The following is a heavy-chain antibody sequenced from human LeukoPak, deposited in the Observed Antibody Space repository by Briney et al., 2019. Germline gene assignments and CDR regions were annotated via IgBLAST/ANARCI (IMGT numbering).Heavy chain of an antibody. Sequence: PGGSLRLSCTASGFTFSSYGMHWVRQAPGKGLEWVAFIRYDGSDKYYADSEKGRFTISRDNSKNTLYLQMYSLRPEDTAVYYCAKDRLSCFDPWGQGTLVTVSS. J-gene: IGHJ5*02. V-gene: IGHV3-30*02. CDR2: IRYDGSDK. CDR1: GFTFSSYG. CDR3: AKDRLSCFDP.